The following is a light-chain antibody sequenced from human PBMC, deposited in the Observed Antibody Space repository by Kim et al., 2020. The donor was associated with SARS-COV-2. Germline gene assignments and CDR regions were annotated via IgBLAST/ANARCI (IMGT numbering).Light chain of an antibody. V-gene: IGKV1-5*01. CDR2: DAS. Sequence: ASVGDRVTITCRASQSISNWLAWYQQKPGKAPNLLIFDASTLESGVPSRFSGTGSGTEFTLTISNLQPDDFATYYCHQYNTLPPYTFGQGTKLEI. CDR1: QSISNW. CDR3: HQYNTLPPYT. J-gene: IGKJ2*01.